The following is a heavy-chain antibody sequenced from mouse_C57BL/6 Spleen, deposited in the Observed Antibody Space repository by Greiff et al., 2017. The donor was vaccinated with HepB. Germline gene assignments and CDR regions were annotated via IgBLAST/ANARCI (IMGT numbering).Heavy chain of an antibody. CDR3: ARDGSTYAMDY. CDR2: INPSSGYT. D-gene: IGHD1-1*01. V-gene: IGHV1-4*01. Sequence: QVQLQQSGAELARPGASVKMSCKASGYTFTSYTMHWVKQRPGQGLEWIGYINPSSGYTKYNQKFKDKATLTADKSSSTAYMQLSSLTSEDSAVYYCARDGSTYAMDYWGQGTSVTVSS. J-gene: IGHJ4*01. CDR1: GYTFTSYT.